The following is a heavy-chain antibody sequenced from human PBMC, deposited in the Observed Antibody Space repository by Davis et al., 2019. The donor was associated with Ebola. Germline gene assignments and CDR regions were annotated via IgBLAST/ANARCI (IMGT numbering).Heavy chain of an antibody. Sequence: GESLKISCAASGFTFSSYSMNWVRQAPGKGLEWVSYISSSSSTIYYADSVKGRFTISRDNAKNSLYLQMNSLRDEDTAVYYCARLSGSYTYYFDYWGQGTLVTVSS. CDR3: ARLSGSYTYYFDY. D-gene: IGHD1-26*01. CDR1: GFTFSSYS. CDR2: ISSSSSTI. V-gene: IGHV3-48*02. J-gene: IGHJ4*02.